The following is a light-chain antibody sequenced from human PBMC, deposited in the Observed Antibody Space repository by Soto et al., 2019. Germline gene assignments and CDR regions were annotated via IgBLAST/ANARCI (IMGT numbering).Light chain of an antibody. V-gene: IGKV2-24*01. CDR2: EIS. Sequence: DIVMTQTPLSSPVTLGQPASISCRSSQSLVHSDGNTYLSWLQQRPGQPPRLLNHEISNRFPGVPDRFTGSGAGADFTLTISRVEAEYVGVYYCLQVTHFPWTFGQGTKVETK. CDR3: LQVTHFPWT. CDR1: QSLVHSDGNTY. J-gene: IGKJ1*01.